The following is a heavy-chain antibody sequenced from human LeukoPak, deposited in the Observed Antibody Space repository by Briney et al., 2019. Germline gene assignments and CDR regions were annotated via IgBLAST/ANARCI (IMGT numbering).Heavy chain of an antibody. CDR1: GGSFSGHY. V-gene: IGHV4-34*01. Sequence: SETLSLTCAVYGGSFSGHYWSWIRQPPGKGLEWIGEINHGGRTNYSPSLKSRVTISVDTSKNQFSLKLSSVTAADTAVYYCARDTGAAGFDYWGQGTLVTVSS. J-gene: IGHJ4*02. CDR2: INHGGRT. D-gene: IGHD6-13*01. CDR3: ARDTGAAGFDY.